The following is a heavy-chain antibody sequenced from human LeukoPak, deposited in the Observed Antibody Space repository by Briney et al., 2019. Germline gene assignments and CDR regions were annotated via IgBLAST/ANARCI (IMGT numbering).Heavy chain of an antibody. Sequence: GGSLRLSCVASGFTFSSYGMHWFRQAPGKGLEWVAVISYDGSNKYYADSVKGRFTISRDNSKNTLYLQMNSLRAEDTAVYYCAKDQAFDYWGQGTLVTVSS. CDR2: ISYDGSNK. CDR1: GFTFSSYG. CDR3: AKDQAFDY. V-gene: IGHV3-30*18. J-gene: IGHJ4*02.